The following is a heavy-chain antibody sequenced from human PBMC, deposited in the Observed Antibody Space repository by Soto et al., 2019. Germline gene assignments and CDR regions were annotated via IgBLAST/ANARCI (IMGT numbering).Heavy chain of an antibody. V-gene: IGHV3-23*01. Sequence: EVQLLESGGGLVQPGGSLRLSCAASGFTFSEYAMTWVRQAPGKGLGWVSVIGGAGSNIYYADSVEGRFTVSRDDSKNTLYLRMDSLGVEATAVYYCAQDFVRRNGVYDPFDIRGPGTMVTVSS. CDR2: IGGAGSNI. CDR1: GFTFSEYA. CDR3: AQDFVRRNGVYDPFDI. D-gene: IGHD2-8*01. J-gene: IGHJ3*02.